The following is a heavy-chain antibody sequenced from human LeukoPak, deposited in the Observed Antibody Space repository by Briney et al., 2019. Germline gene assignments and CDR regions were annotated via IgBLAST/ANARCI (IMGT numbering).Heavy chain of an antibody. J-gene: IGHJ1*01. CDR1: ECSVSSNY. D-gene: IGHD6-6*01. CDR2: IYSSGDT. Sequence: TRGSLRLSCATAECSVSSNYMSWVRQAPGKGLHWVSVIYSSGDTYNSDSVKGRFIISGDNSKNTLYFQMNSLRAEDTAVYYCASGQARRCRFFHHWGQGTLVTVSS. CDR3: ASGQARRCRFFHH. V-gene: IGHV3-66*01.